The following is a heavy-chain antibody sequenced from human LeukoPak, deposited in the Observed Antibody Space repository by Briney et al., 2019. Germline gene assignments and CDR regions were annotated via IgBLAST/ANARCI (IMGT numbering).Heavy chain of an antibody. Sequence: GGSLRLSCAASGFTFDDYGMSWVRHAPGKGLEWVSGINWNGGSTGYADSVKGRFTISRDNAKNSLYLQMNSLRAEDTALYYCARGDVDTAMVPAFDIWGQGTMVTVSS. D-gene: IGHD5-18*01. J-gene: IGHJ3*02. CDR2: INWNGGST. CDR3: ARGDVDTAMVPAFDI. CDR1: GFTFDDYG. V-gene: IGHV3-20*04.